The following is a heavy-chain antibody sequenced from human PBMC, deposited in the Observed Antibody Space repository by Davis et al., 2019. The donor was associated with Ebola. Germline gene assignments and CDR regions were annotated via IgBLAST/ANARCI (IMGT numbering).Heavy chain of an antibody. Sequence: GGSLRLSCKASGYSFTTYSIVWVRQMPGKGLECMGIIFPGDSDTRHSPSFQGQVTISADKSISTAYLQWGSLKASDPAMYYCSTLRRTITGMDAGFAIWGQGTLVTVSP. V-gene: IGHV5-51*01. CDR2: IFPGDSDT. D-gene: IGHD2-8*02. J-gene: IGHJ3*02. CDR1: GYSFTTYS. CDR3: STLRRTITGMDAGFAI.